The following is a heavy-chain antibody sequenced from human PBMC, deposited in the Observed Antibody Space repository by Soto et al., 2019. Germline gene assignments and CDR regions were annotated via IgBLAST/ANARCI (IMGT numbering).Heavy chain of an antibody. Sequence: PSETLSLTCTVSGGSISSYYWSWIRQPPGKGLEWIGYIYYSGSTNYNPSLKSRVTISVDTSKNQFSLKLSSVTAADTAVYYCARSPSPYYDFTGYHGMDVWGQGTTVTVSS. V-gene: IGHV4-59*01. CDR2: IYYSGST. J-gene: IGHJ6*02. CDR3: ARSPSPYYDFTGYHGMDV. CDR1: GGSISSYY. D-gene: IGHD3-3*01.